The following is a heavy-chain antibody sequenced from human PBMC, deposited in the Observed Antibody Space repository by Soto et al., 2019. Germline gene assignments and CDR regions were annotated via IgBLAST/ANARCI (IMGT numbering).Heavy chain of an antibody. CDR3: SRVSSALTVDATRMYNWFDP. Sequence: GASVKVSCKASGYTFTSYAMHWVRQAPGQRLEWMGWINAGHGNTKYSQKFQGRVTITRDTPASTAYMELSSLRSEDTAGYYCSRVSSALTVDATRMYNWFDPWGQGTLVTVYS. J-gene: IGHJ5*02. CDR2: INAGHGNT. V-gene: IGHV1-3*01. D-gene: IGHD2-15*01. CDR1: GYTFTSYA.